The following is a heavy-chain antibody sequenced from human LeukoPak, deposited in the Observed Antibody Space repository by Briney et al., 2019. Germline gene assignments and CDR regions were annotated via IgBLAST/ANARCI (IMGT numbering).Heavy chain of an antibody. Sequence: GGSLRLSCAASGFTFSNYWMHWVRQAPGKGLVWVSRINRDGSSTDYLDSVKGRFTISRDNARNTLYLQMNSLRAEDTAVYYCARVPYVFDLWGQGTMVTLSS. CDR1: GFTFSNYW. CDR2: INRDGSST. J-gene: IGHJ3*01. CDR3: ARVPYVFDL. V-gene: IGHV3-74*01.